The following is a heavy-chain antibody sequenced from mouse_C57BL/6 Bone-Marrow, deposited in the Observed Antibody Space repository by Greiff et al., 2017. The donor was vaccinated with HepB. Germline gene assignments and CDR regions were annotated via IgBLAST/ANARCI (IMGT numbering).Heavy chain of an antibody. Sequence: QVQLQQPGAELVRPGTSVKLSCKASGYTFTSYWMHWVKQRPGQGLEWIGVIDPSDSYTNYNQKFKGKATLTVDTSSSTAYMQLSSLTSEDSAVYYDAEGGLNWNWYFDVWGTGTTVTVTS. J-gene: IGHJ1*03. CDR1: GYTFTSYW. D-gene: IGHD4-1*02. CDR3: AEGGLNWNWYFDV. CDR2: IDPSDSYT. V-gene: IGHV1-59*01.